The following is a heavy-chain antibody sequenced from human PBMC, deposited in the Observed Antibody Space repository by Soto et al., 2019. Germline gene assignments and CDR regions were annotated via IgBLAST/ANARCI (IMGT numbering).Heavy chain of an antibody. Sequence: GGSLRLSCAASGFTFSSYSMNWVRQAPGKGLEWVSYISSSSSTIYYADSVKGRFTISRDNAKNSLYLQMNSLRAEDTAVYYCARAAGFTIFGVVEYYFDYWGQGTLVTVSS. CDR2: ISSSSSTI. V-gene: IGHV3-48*01. CDR3: ARAAGFTIFGVVEYYFDY. CDR1: GFTFSSYS. D-gene: IGHD3-3*01. J-gene: IGHJ4*02.